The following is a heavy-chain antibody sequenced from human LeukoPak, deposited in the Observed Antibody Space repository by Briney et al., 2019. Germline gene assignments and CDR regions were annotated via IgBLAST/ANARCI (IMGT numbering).Heavy chain of an antibody. Sequence: PGGSLRLSCAASGFTFSSYSMNWVRQAPGKGLEWVSYISTSSSTIYYADSVKGRLTISRDNAKNSLYQQMNSLRDEDTAVYYCEAYSSSSQDDYWGQGTLVTASS. CDR1: GFTFSSYS. CDR3: EAYSSSSQDDY. D-gene: IGHD6-6*01. V-gene: IGHV3-48*02. CDR2: ISTSSSTI. J-gene: IGHJ4*02.